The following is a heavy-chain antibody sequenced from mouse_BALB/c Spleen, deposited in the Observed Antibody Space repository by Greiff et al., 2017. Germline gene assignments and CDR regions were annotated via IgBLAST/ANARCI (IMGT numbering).Heavy chain of an antibody. J-gene: IGHJ4*01. CDR3: ARGGHYYGTRDYYAMDY. V-gene: IGHV1S137*01. CDR2: ISTYYGDA. D-gene: IGHD1-1*01. Sequence: VKLQESGAELVRPGVSVKISCKGSGYTFTDYAMHWVKQSHAKSLEWIGVISTYYGDASYNQKFKGKATMTVDKSSSTAYMELARLTSEDSAIYYCARGGHYYGTRDYYAMDYWGQGTSVTVSS. CDR1: GYTFTDYA.